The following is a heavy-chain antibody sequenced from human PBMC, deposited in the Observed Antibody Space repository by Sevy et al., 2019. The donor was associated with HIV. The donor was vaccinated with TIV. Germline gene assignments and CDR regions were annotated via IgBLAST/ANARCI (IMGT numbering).Heavy chain of an antibody. Sequence: SETLSLTCTVSGDSISNKYWSWIRQPPGKGLEWIGYFSHSGTTNYNPSLKRGITISEYTSKNQFSLKLTSVTSADTAVYYCARTLMFPILNLRNIQFYYWGQGILVTVSS. CDR1: GDSISNKY. J-gene: IGHJ4*02. V-gene: IGHV4-59*01. D-gene: IGHD2-2*02. CDR3: ARTLMFPILNLRNIQFYY. CDR2: FSHSGTT.